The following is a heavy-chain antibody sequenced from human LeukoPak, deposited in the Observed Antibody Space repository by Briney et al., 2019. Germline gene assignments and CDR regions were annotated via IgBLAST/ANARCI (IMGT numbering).Heavy chain of an antibody. D-gene: IGHD2-2*02. CDR3: ARAGCSSTSCYKGSWFDP. CDR1: GASISSYY. V-gene: IGHV4-4*07. Sequence: NASETLSLTCTVSGASISSYYWSWIRQPAGKGLEWLGRIYTSGSTNYNPSLKSRVTMSVDTSKNQFSLKLSSVTAADTAVYYCARAGCSSTSCYKGSWFDPWGQGTLVTVSS. CDR2: IYTSGST. J-gene: IGHJ5*02.